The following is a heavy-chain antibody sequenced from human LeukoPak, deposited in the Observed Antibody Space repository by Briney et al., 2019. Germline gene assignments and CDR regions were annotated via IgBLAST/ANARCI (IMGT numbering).Heavy chain of an antibody. CDR1: GFTFSSYT. CDR3: ASYYDILGIDY. CDR2: ISSSNSYI. J-gene: IGHJ4*02. V-gene: IGHV3-21*01. D-gene: IGHD3-9*01. Sequence: TGGSLRLSCAASGFTFSSYTMNWVRQAPGKGLEWVSSISSSNSYIYYAVSVKGRFTISRDNAKNSLYLQMNSLRAEDTAVYYCASYYDILGIDYWGQGTLVTVSS.